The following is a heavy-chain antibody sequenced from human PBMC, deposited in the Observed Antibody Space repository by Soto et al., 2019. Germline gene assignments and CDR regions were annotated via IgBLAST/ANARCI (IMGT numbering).Heavy chain of an antibody. D-gene: IGHD2-2*01. J-gene: IGHJ6*02. Sequence: SETLSLTCAVNGESSNIYYWSWIRQVPGKGLDWIGEINYSGSTNYNPSLKSRVTISLDTSKKQFSLKLTSVTAADTAVYYCALSRGYCTSSACYYGMDVRGQVTKFTVS. V-gene: IGHV4-34*01. CDR3: ALSRGYCTSSACYYGMDV. CDR1: GESSNIYY. CDR2: INYSGST.